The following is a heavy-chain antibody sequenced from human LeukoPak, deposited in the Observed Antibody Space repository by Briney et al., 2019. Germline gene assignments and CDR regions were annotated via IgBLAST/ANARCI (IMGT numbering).Heavy chain of an antibody. CDR2: IIPIFGTA. Sequence: GSSVKVSCKASGDTFTSYAISWVRHAPGQGLEWMGGIIPIFGTANYAQKFQGRVTITTDESTSTAYMELSSLRSEDTAVYYCARSHDSSGFAFDIWGQGTMVTVSS. V-gene: IGHV1-69*05. J-gene: IGHJ3*02. CDR3: ARSHDSSGFAFDI. D-gene: IGHD3-22*01. CDR1: GDTFTSYA.